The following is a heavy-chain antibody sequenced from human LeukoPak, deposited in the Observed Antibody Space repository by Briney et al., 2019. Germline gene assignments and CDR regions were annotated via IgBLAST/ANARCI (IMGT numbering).Heavy chain of an antibody. CDR2: IKEDGTEK. V-gene: IGHV3-7*01. J-gene: IGHJ4*02. CDR1: GFTFSDYY. CDR3: ARGRWSDY. Sequence: GGSLRLSCAASGFTFSDYYMSWIRQAPGKGLEWVANIKEDGTEKNYVDSVKGRFTISSDNVKKSLYLEMNSLRVEDTAVYYCARGRWSDYWGQGTQVTVSS. D-gene: IGHD5-24*01.